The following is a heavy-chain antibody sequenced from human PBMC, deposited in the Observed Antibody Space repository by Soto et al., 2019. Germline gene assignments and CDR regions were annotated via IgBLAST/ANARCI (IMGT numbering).Heavy chain of an antibody. CDR3: ARVVKVYYDFWSGYRQYNWFDP. CDR2: IKQDGSEK. D-gene: IGHD3-3*01. V-gene: IGHV3-7*01. Sequence: EVQLVESGGGLVQPGGSLRLSCAAYGFTFSSYWMSWVRQAPGKGLEWVANIKQDGSEKYYVDSVKGRFTISRDNAKNSLYLQMNSLRAEDTAVYYCARVVKVYYDFWSGYRQYNWFDPWGQGTLVTVSS. CDR1: GFTFSSYW. J-gene: IGHJ5*02.